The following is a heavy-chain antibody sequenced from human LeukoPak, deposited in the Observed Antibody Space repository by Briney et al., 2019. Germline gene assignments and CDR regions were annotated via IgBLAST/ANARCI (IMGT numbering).Heavy chain of an antibody. V-gene: IGHV4-39*07. CDR1: GGSISSSSYY. J-gene: IGHJ6*03. Sequence: PSETLSLTCTVSGGSISSSSYYWGWIRQPPGKGLEWIGSIYYSGSTYYNPSLKSRVTISVDTSKNQFSLKLSSVTAADTAVYYCARERREMATAYYYYYYMNVWGKGTTVTVSS. D-gene: IGHD5-24*01. CDR3: ARERREMATAYYYYYYMNV. CDR2: IYYSGST.